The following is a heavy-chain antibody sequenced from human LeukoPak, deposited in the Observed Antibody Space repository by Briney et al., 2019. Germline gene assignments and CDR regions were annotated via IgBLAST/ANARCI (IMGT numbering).Heavy chain of an antibody. V-gene: IGHV4-4*07. Sequence: SETLSLTCTVSGGSISSYYLSWIRQSAGKGLEWIGRIYTSGSTNYNPSLKSRVTMSVDTSKNQFSLKLSSVTAADTAVYYCARDQGGVDFWSGYFSGYMDVWGKGTTVTVSS. D-gene: IGHD3-3*01. J-gene: IGHJ6*03. CDR3: ARDQGGVDFWSGYFSGYMDV. CDR2: IYTSGST. CDR1: GGSISSYY.